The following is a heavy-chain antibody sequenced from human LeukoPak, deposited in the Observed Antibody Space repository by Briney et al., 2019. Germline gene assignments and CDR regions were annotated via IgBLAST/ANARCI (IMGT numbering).Heavy chain of an antibody. D-gene: IGHD4-17*01. J-gene: IGHJ3*02. V-gene: IGHV1-69*04. CDR2: IIPILGIA. Sequence: SVKVSCKASGGTFSSYAISWVRQAPGQGLEWMGRIIPILGIANYAQKFQGRVTITADKSTSTAYMELSSLRSEDTAVYYCARGTETTAGADAFDIWGQGTMVTVSS. CDR1: GGTFSSYA. CDR3: ARGTETTAGADAFDI.